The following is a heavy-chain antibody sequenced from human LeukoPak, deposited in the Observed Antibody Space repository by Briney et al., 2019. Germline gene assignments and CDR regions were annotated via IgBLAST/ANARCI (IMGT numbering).Heavy chain of an antibody. J-gene: IGHJ4*02. D-gene: IGHD2-2*02. CDR1: GFTFSSYE. CDR3: ARDRYCSSTSCYMVDY. CDR2: ISSSGSTI. Sequence: PGGSLRLSCAASGFTFSSYEMNWVRQAPGKGLEWVSYISSSGSTIYYADSVKGRFTISRDNAKNSLYLQMNSLRAEDMAVYYCARDRYCSSTSCYMVDYWGQGTLVTVSS. V-gene: IGHV3-48*03.